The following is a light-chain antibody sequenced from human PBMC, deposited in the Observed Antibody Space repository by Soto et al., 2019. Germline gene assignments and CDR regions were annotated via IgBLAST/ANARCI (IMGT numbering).Light chain of an antibody. J-gene: IGLJ1*01. CDR2: EVS. CDR3: SSYTSTSTYV. V-gene: IGLV2-18*02. Sequence: QSVLTQPPSVSGSPGQSVTISCTGTSSDVGSYNRVSWYQQPPGTAPKLMIYEVSNRPSGAPDRFSGSKSGNTASLTISGLQAEDEADYYCSSYTSTSTYVFGTGTQLTVL. CDR1: SSDVGSYNR.